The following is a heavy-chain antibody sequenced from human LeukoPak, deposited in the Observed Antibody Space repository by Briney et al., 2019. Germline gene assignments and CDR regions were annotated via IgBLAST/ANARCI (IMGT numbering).Heavy chain of an antibody. CDR3: ARVDCSSTSCYRWFDP. CDR1: GGTFSSYA. V-gene: IGHV1-69*04. CDR2: IIPILGIA. Sequence: SVKVSCKASGGTFSSYAISWVRQAPGQGLEWMGRIIPILGIANYAQKFQGRVTITADKSTSTAYMELSSLRSEDTAVYYCARVDCSSTSCYRWFDPWGQGTLVTVSS. D-gene: IGHD2-2*02. J-gene: IGHJ5*02.